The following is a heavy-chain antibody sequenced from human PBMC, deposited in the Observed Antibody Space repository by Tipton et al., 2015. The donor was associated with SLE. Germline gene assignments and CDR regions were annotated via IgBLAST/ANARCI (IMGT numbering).Heavy chain of an antibody. D-gene: IGHD4-23*01. CDR2: IYYSGST. Sequence: TLSLTCTVSGGSISSGDYYWSWIRQPPGKGLEWIGYIYYSGSTYYNPSLKSRVTISVDTSKNQFSLKLSSVTAADTAVYYCARSPAPRWVSSWGQGTLVTVSS. J-gene: IGHJ4*02. V-gene: IGHV4-30-4*01. CDR3: ARSPAPRWVSS. CDR1: GGSISSGDYY.